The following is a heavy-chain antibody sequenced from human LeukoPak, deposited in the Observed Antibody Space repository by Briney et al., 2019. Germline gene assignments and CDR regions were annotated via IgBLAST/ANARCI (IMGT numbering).Heavy chain of an antibody. CDR3: ARDPGYYDSSGYVD. CDR2: IYYSGST. D-gene: IGHD3-22*01. V-gene: IGHV4-30-4*01. CDR1: GGSISSGDYY. Sequence: SETLSLTCTVSGGSISSGDYYWSWIRQPPGKGLEWIWYIYYSGSTYYNPSLKSRVTISVDTSKNQFSLKLSSVTAADTAVYYCARDPGYYDSSGYVDWGQGTLVTVSS. J-gene: IGHJ4*02.